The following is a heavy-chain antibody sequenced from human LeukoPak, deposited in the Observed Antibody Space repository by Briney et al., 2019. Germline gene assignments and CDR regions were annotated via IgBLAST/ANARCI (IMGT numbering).Heavy chain of an antibody. CDR2: ISSNGGST. J-gene: IGHJ3*02. D-gene: IGHD4-17*01. CDR1: GFTFSSYA. CDR3: ARGQLIPTVTTRPAFDI. Sequence: GGSLRLSCAASGFTFSSYAMHWVRQAPGKGLEYVSAISSNGGSTYYANSVKGRFTISRDNSKNTLYLQMGSLRAEDMAVYYCARGQLIPTVTTRPAFDIWGQGTMVTVSS. V-gene: IGHV3-64*01.